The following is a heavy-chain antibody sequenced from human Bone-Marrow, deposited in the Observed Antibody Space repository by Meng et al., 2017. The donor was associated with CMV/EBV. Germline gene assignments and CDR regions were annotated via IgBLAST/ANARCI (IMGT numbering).Heavy chain of an antibody. CDR3: AYCSGGNGYYYGMDV. CDR2: IYPGDSDT. CDR1: GYTFTSYC. Sequence: KVSCKASGYTFTSYCIGWVRQMPGKGLEWMGIIYPGDSDTRYSPSFQGQVTISADKSISTAYLQWSSLKASDTAMYYCAYCSGGNGYYYGMDVWGQGTTVTVSS. D-gene: IGHD3-16*01. V-gene: IGHV5-51*01. J-gene: IGHJ6*02.